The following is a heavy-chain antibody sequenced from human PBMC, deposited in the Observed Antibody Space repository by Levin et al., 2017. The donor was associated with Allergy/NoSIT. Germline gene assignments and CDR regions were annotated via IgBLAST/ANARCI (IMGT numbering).Heavy chain of an antibody. CDR2: IIPIFGTA. V-gene: IGHV1-69*13. J-gene: IGHJ4*02. CDR1: GGTFSTYA. D-gene: IGHD5-12*01. CDR3: ARVDPRETLEYSGFALGDFDY. Sequence: SVKVSCKASGGTFSTYAISWVRQAPGQGLEWMGRIIPIFGTANYAQQFQGRVTITADESTTTAYMELSSLRSEDTAVYYCARVDPRETLEYSGFALGDFDYWGQGTLVTVSS.